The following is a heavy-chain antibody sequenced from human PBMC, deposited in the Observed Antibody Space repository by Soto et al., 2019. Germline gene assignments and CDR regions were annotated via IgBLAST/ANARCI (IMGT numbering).Heavy chain of an antibody. CDR1: GGSISSGGYY. D-gene: IGHD1-1*01. J-gene: IGHJ5*02. V-gene: IGHV4-31*03. CDR3: ARGLERLVTHLNWFDP. CDR2: IYYSGST. Sequence: QVQLQESGPGLVKPSQTLSLTCTVSGGSISSGGYYWSWIRQHPGKGLEWIGHIYYSGSTYYNPSLKSRVTISVDTSKNQFSLKLSSVTAADTAVYYCARGLERLVTHLNWFDPWGQGTLVTVSS.